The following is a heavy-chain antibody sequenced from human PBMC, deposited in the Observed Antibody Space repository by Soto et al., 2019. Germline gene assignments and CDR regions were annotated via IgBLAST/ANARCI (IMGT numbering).Heavy chain of an antibody. CDR1: RYSINNNNW. CDR3: TKNSAYALDY. V-gene: IGHV4-4*02. CDR2: LHHGGST. D-gene: IGHD5-12*01. Sequence: LSLTCDVSRYSINNNNWWSWVRQPPGGGLEWIGELHHGGSTNYNPSLESRATFSVDISKNQFFLKLSSVTAADTAVYYCTKNSAYALDYWGQGTLVTVSS. J-gene: IGHJ4*02.